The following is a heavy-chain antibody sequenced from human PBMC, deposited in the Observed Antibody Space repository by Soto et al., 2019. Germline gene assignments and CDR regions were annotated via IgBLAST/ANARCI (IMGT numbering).Heavy chain of an antibody. CDR2: ISGGGGST. V-gene: IGHV3-23*01. CDR3: ANRNDYGSGSYFPFDH. J-gene: IGHJ4*02. D-gene: IGHD3-10*01. Sequence: HPGGSLRLSCAASGFTFSSYGMSWVRQAPGKGLEWVSSISGGGGSTYYADSVKGRFTISRDNSKNTLYLQVSSLRAEDTAVYYCANRNDYGSGSYFPFDHWGQGTLVTVSS. CDR1: GFTFSSYG.